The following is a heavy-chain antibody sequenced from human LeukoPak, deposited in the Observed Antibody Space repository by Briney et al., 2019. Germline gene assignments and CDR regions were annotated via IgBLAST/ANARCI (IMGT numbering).Heavy chain of an antibody. J-gene: IGHJ3*02. CDR1: GGSISSGSYY. CDR3: ARYGVALDAFDI. V-gene: IGHV4-61*02. D-gene: IGHD3-3*01. Sequence: SETLSLTCTVSGGSISSGSYYWSWIRQPAGKGLEWIGRIYTSGSTNYNPSLKSRVTISVDTSKNQFSLKLSSVTAADTAVYYCARYGVALDAFDIWGQGTLVTVSS. CDR2: IYTSGST.